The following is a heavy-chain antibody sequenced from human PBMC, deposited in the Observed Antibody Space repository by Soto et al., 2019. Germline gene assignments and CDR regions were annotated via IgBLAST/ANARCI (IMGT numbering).Heavy chain of an antibody. V-gene: IGHV3-23*01. D-gene: IGHD3-10*01. Sequence: GGSLRLSCAASGFTFSSYAMSWVRQAPGKELEWVSAISGSGGSTYYADSVKGRFTISRDNSKNTLYLQMNSLRAEDTAVYYCAKDQEVRGFIDYWGQGTLVTVSS. J-gene: IGHJ4*02. CDR3: AKDQEVRGFIDY. CDR2: ISGSGGST. CDR1: GFTFSSYA.